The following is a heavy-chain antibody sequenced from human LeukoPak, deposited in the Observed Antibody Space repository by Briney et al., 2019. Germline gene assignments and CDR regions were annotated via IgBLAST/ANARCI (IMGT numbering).Heavy chain of an antibody. V-gene: IGHV3-73*01. Sequence: PGGSLRLSCAASGFTFSGSAMHWVRQASGKGLEWVGRIRSKANSYATAYAASVKGRFTISRDDSKNTAYLQMNSLKTEDTAVYYCTRQGYSSSLVDIWGQGTMVTVSS. J-gene: IGHJ3*02. CDR1: GFTFSGSA. CDR2: IRSKANSYAT. CDR3: TRQGYSSSLVDI. D-gene: IGHD6-6*01.